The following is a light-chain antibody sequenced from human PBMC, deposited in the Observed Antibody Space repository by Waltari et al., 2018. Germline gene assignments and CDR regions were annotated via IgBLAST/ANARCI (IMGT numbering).Light chain of an antibody. V-gene: IGKV3-11*01. J-gene: IGKJ4*01. CDR1: QSVSSY. CDR2: DEA. CDR3: QQRANWLT. Sequence: EIVLPQSPATLSLSPGERATLSCRASQSVSSYLVWYQQKPGQAPRLLIYDEANRATDIPARFSGSGSGTDFTLTISGLEPEDSAVYYCQQRANWLTFGGGTKVEIK.